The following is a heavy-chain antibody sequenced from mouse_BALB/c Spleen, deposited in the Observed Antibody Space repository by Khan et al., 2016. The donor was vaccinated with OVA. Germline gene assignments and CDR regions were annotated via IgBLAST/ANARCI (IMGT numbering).Heavy chain of an antibody. Sequence: QVRLQQSGAELAKPGASVKMSCKASGYTFVNYWILWVRQRPGQGLEWIGYINPSIAYTENNQNFKDKATLTADKSSSTAYMQLNSLTSEDSAVYYCASRDLRWDFDDWGDGTTLTVSS. CDR3: ASRDLRWDFDD. V-gene: IGHV1-7*01. CDR2: INPSIAYT. D-gene: IGHD1-1*01. CDR1: GYTFVNYW. J-gene: IGHJ2*01.